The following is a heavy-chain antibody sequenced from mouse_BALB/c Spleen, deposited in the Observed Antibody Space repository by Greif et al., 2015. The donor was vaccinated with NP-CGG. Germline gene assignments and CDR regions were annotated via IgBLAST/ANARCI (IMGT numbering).Heavy chain of an antibody. CDR2: IWAGGST. J-gene: IGHJ4*01. CDR1: GFSLTSYG. CDR3: ARDRAFYAMDY. D-gene: IGHD3-1*01. Sequence: VKVVESGPGLVAPSQSLSITCTVSGFSLTSYGVHWVRQPPGKGLEWLGVIWAGGSTNYNSALMSRLSISKDNSESXVFLKMNSLQTDDTAMYYCARDRAFYAMDYWDQGTSVTVSS. V-gene: IGHV2-9*02.